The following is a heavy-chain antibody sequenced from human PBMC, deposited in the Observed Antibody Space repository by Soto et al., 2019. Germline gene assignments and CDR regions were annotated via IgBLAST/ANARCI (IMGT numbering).Heavy chain of an antibody. CDR1: GFTFSSSE. CDR2: IHPSGQPI. V-gene: IGHV3-48*03. Sequence: EVQLVESGGGLVQPGGSLRLSCAVSGFTFSSSEMYWVRQAPGKGLEWISYIHPSGQPIFYSDSVKGRFTISRDNANNSLFLQMNSLRAEYTAFYYCARRASRWGQGTMVTVSS. J-gene: IGHJ3*01. CDR3: ARRASR. D-gene: IGHD1-26*01.